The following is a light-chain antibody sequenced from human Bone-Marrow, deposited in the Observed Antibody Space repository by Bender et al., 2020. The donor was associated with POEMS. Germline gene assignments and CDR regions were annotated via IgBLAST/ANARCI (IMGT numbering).Light chain of an antibody. CDR3: AVWDDSLNGWV. CDR2: EVT. J-gene: IGLJ3*02. V-gene: IGLV2-8*01. Sequence: QSALTQPPSASGSPGQSVTISCTGTSSDIGGYKYVSWYQQHPGKAPKLIIYEVTMRPSGVPDRFSGSKSGNTASLTVSGLQTDDEADYYCAVWDDSLNGWVFGGGTKLTVL. CDR1: SSDIGGYKY.